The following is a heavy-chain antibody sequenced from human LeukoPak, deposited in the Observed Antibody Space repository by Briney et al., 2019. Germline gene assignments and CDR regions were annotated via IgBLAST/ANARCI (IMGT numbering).Heavy chain of an antibody. CDR2: IRSKANSYAT. V-gene: IGHV3-73*01. J-gene: IGHJ4*02. CDR3: TRPAAPCGDCNLYYFDY. D-gene: IGHD2-21*02. Sequence: GGSLRLSCAASGFTFSGSATHWVRQASGKGLEWVGRIRSKANSYATAYAASVKGRFTISRDDSKNTAYLQMNSLKTEDTAVYYCTRPAAPCGDCNLYYFDYWGQGTLVTVSS. CDR1: GFTFSGSA.